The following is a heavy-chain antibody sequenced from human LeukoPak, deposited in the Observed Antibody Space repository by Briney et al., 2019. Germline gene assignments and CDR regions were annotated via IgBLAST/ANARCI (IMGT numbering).Heavy chain of an antibody. Sequence: KPSETLSLTCAVSGHSISSNYYWGWIRQPPGKGLEWIGSIYHNGETYYSPSLKSRVTMSVDTSKNQFSLKLNSVTAADTAVYYCARQIDREVPVDSDHWGQGTLVTVSS. D-gene: IGHD2-2*01. J-gene: IGHJ4*02. V-gene: IGHV4-38-2*01. CDR2: IYHNGET. CDR1: GHSISSNYY. CDR3: ARQIDREVPVDSDH.